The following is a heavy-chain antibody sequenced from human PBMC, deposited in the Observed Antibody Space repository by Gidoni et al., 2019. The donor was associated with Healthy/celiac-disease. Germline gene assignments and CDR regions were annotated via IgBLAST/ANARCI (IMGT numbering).Heavy chain of an antibody. J-gene: IGHJ4*02. Sequence: QVQLVESGGGVVQPGRSLRLSCAASGFTFSSYGMHWVRQAPGKGLEWVAVISYDGSNKYYADSVKGRFTISRDNSKNTLYLQMNSLRAEDTAVYYCAKDLGSGGSCYDYWGQGTLVTVSS. D-gene: IGHD2-15*01. CDR3: AKDLGSGGSCYDY. CDR2: ISYDGSNK. V-gene: IGHV3-30*18. CDR1: GFTFSSYG.